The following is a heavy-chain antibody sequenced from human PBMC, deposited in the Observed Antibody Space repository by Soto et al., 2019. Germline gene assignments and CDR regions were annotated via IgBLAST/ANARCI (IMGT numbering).Heavy chain of an antibody. Sequence: QVQLVQSGAEEKKPGASVKVSCKTSGYTFTSYAIHWVRQAPGQRLEWMGWINAGNGNAKYSQKFQGRLTITRDTSASPAYRELSSLRSDDTAVYYCAIIPTLIYWCQGTLVTVSA. J-gene: IGHJ4*02. CDR1: GYTFTSYA. D-gene: IGHD3-10*01. V-gene: IGHV1-3*05. CDR3: AIIPTLIY. CDR2: INAGNGNA.